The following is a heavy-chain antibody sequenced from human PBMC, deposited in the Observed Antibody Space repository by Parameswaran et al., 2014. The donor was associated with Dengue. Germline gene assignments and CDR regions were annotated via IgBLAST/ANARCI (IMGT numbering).Heavy chain of an antibody. J-gene: IGHJ3*02. CDR2: INHSGST. D-gene: IGHD1-26*01. CDR3: AIKGWEPAFDI. Sequence: VRQAPGKGLEWIGEINHSGSTNYNPSLKSRVTISVDTSKNQFSLKLSSVTAADTAVYYCAIKGWEPAFDIWGQGTMVTVSS. V-gene: IGHV4-34*01.